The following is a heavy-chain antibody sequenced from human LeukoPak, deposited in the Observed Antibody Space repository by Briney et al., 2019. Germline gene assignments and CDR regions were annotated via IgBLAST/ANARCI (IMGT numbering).Heavy chain of an antibody. CDR1: GGSTSSGGYY. CDR2: IYYSGST. Sequence: SETLSLTCTVSGGSTSSGGYYWSWIRQHPGKGLEWIGYIYYSGSTYYNPSLKSRVTISVDTSKNQFSLKLSSVTAADTAVYYCASGCDPYFDYWGQGTLVTVSS. CDR3: ASGCDPYFDY. J-gene: IGHJ4*02. V-gene: IGHV4-31*03. D-gene: IGHD5-12*01.